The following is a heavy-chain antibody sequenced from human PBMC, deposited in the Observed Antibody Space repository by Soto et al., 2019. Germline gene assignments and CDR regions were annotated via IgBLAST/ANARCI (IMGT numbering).Heavy chain of an antibody. Sequence: PGGSLRLCCAASGVSFNTFEMCWVRHAPGRGLEWFSFISDHGGTTYFADSANVRFTSSRHQSKNPIYLQLNYLTAEDTAEYMYVKGEWYDFWGQGALDTVAS. CDR2: ISDHGGTT. V-gene: IGHV3-23*01. CDR1: GVSFNTFE. J-gene: IGHJ4*02. CDR3: VKGEWYDF. D-gene: IGHD3-3*01.